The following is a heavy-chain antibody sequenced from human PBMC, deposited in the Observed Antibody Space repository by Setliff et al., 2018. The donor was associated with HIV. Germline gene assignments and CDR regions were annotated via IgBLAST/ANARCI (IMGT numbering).Heavy chain of an antibody. CDR1: GGSISSGGYY. J-gene: IGHJ4*02. CDR3: ARAPGVTPFDH. V-gene: IGHV4-31*03. D-gene: IGHD2-21*02. CDR2: VYYNGDT. Sequence: SETLSLTCTVSGGSISSGGYYWSWIRQHPERGLEWIGYVYYNGDTYYNPSLKSRVTLSVDTSKNQFSLNLSSVTAADTAVYYCARAPGVTPFDHWGPGTLVTVSS.